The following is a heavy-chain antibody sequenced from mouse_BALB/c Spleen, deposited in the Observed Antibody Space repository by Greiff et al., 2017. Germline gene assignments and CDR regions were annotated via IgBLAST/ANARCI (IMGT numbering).Heavy chain of an antibody. V-gene: IGHV2-9*02. J-gene: IGHJ4*01. CDR2: IWAGGST. D-gene: IGHD2-2*01. Sequence: VKLMESGPGLVAPSQSLSITCTVSGFSLTSYGVHWVRQPPGKGLEWLGVIWAGGSTNYNSALMSRLSISKDNSKSQVFLKMNSLQTDDTAMYYCASVYYGYDGYAMDYWGQGTSVTVSS. CDR1: GFSLTSYG. CDR3: ASVYYGYDGYAMDY.